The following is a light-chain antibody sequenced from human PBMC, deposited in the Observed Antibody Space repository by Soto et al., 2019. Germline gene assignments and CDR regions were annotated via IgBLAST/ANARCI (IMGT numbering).Light chain of an antibody. CDR3: QQYVSSPRT. Sequence: ENVLTQSPGTLSLSPGEIATLSCIAIQTVYNGFLAWYQQKPGQAPRLLIYGASSRATGIPDRFSGSGSGTDFTLTISSLEPEDFAVYYCQQYVSSPRTFGQGTKVDIK. CDR1: QTVYNGF. J-gene: IGKJ1*01. CDR2: GAS. V-gene: IGKV3-20*01.